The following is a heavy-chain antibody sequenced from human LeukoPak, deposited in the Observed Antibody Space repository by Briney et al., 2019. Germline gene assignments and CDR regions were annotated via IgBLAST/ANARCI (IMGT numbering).Heavy chain of an antibody. Sequence: SETLSLTYTVSGGSISSYYWSWIRQPAGKGLEWIGRIYTSGSTNYNPSLKSRATMSVDTSKSQFSLKLSSVTAADAAVYSCARDSNGSGHFDYWGQGTLVTVSS. J-gene: IGHJ4*02. CDR1: GGSISSYY. CDR2: IYTSGST. V-gene: IGHV4-4*07. D-gene: IGHD3-10*01. CDR3: ARDSNGSGHFDY.